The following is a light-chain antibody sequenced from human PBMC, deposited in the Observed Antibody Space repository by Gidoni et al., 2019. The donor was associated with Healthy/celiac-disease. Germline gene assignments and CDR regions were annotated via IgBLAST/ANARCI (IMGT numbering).Light chain of an antibody. Sequence: DIQMTQSPSSLSASVGDRVTITCRASQGISNSLAWYQQKPGKAPKLLLYAASRLESGVPSRFSGSGSGTDYTLTISSLQPEDFATYYCQQYYSTLFTFGQGTRLEIK. CDR2: AAS. CDR3: QQYYSTLFT. CDR1: QGISNS. J-gene: IGKJ5*01. V-gene: IGKV1-NL1*01.